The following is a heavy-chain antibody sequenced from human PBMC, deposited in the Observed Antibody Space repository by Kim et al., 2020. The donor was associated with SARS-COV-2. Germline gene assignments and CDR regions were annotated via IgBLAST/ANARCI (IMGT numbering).Heavy chain of an antibody. D-gene: IGHD3-22*01. CDR2: INTNTGNP. J-gene: IGHJ4*01. CDR3: SRDFLDYYDSSGFYYEFD. V-gene: IGHV7-4-1*02. CDR1: GYTFTSHS. Sequence: ASVKVSCKASGYTFTSHSMNRVRLAPGQGLEWMGWINTNTGNPTYAQGFTGRYVFSLDTSLSPASLQISSLKAEDPAVYYCSRDFLDYYDSSGFYYEFD.